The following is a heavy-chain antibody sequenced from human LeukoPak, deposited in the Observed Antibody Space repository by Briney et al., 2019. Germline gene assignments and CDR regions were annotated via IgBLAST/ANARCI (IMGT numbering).Heavy chain of an antibody. J-gene: IGHJ4*02. CDR2: INPNSGGT. CDR3: ARGTHRYIVVVPAAIGIDY. Sequence: RASVKVSCKASGYTFTGYYIHWVRQAPGQGLEWMGWINPNSGGTNYAQKFQGRVTMTRDTSISTAYMELSRLRSDDTAVYYCARGTHRYIVVVPAAIGIDYWGQGTLVTVSS. D-gene: IGHD2-2*01. V-gene: IGHV1-2*02. CDR1: GYTFTGYY.